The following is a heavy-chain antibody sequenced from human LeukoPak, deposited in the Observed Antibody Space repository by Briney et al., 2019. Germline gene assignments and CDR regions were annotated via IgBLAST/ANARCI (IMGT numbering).Heavy chain of an antibody. CDR2: INPSGGST. V-gene: IGHV1-46*01. Sequence: ASVKVSCKASGYTFANYYMHWVRQAPGQGLEWMGIINPSGGSTGYAQNLQGRVTMTRDMSTSTVYMELSSVRSEDTAVYYCAKAMDSSSVSYMDVWGKGTTVTVSS. CDR3: AKAMDSSSVSYMDV. D-gene: IGHD6-6*01. CDR1: GYTFANYY. J-gene: IGHJ6*03.